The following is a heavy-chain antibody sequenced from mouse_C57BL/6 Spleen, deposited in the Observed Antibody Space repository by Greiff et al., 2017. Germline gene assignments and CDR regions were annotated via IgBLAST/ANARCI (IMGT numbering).Heavy chain of an antibody. CDR1: GYTFTSYG. V-gene: IGHV1-81*01. CDR3: ATITTVVGGF. D-gene: IGHD1-1*01. CDR2: IYPRSGNT. J-gene: IGHJ2*01. Sequence: VQLQQSGAELARPGASVKLSCKASGYTFTSYGISWVKQRTGQGLEWIGEIYPRSGNTYYNEKFKGQATLTADKSSSTAYMELRSLTSEDSAVYFCATITTVVGGFWGRGTTLTVSS.